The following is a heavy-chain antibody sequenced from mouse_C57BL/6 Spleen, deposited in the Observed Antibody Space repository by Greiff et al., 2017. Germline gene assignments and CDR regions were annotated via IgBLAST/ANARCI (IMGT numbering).Heavy chain of an antibody. D-gene: IGHD2-13*01. CDR2: IYPGGGGT. CDR3: EGDGYGDYFFFDY. CDR1: GYAFSSYW. V-gene: IGHV1-82*01. J-gene: IGHJ2*01. Sequence: QVQLKESGPELVKPGASVKISCKASGYAFSSYWMNWVKQRPGTGLEWIGRIYPGGGGTNYNGKFKGKATLTADKASSPAYMQLSSLTSEDSAVYLCEGDGYGDYFFFDYWGQGTTLTVSS.